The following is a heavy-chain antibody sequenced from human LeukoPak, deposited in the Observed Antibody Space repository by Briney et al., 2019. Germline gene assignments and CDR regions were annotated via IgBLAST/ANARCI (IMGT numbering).Heavy chain of an antibody. J-gene: IGHJ4*02. D-gene: IGHD2-2*01. CDR3: ARSESPRGYCSSTSCYAVGGY. V-gene: IGHV1-46*01. CDR2: INPSGGST. Sequence: VASVKVSCKASGYTFTSYYMHWVRQAPGQGLEWMGIINPSGGSTSYAQKFQGRVTMTRDTSTSTVYMELSSLRSEDTAVYYCARSESPRGYCSSTSCYAVGGYWGQGTLVTVSS. CDR1: GYTFTSYY.